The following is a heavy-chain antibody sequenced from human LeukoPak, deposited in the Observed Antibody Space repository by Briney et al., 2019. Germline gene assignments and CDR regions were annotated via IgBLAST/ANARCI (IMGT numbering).Heavy chain of an antibody. CDR3: ARGSGNSFDY. J-gene: IGHJ4*02. Sequence: GGSLRLSCAASGFTFSSYAMSWVRQAPGKGLEWVSAISGSGGSTYYADSVKGRFTISRDNAKNSLYLQMNNLRDEDTAVYYCARGSGNSFDYWGQGALVTVSS. CDR1: GFTFSSYA. CDR2: ISGSGGST. D-gene: IGHD3-10*01. V-gene: IGHV3-23*01.